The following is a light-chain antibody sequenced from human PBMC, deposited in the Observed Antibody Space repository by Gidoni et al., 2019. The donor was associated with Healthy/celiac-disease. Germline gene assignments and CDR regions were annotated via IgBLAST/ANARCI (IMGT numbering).Light chain of an antibody. CDR3: AAWDDSLNGVV. J-gene: IGLJ2*01. V-gene: IGLV1-44*01. CDR1: SSNIGSNT. Sequence: PGQRVTISCSGSSSNIGSNTVTWYQQLPGTAPKLLIYSNNQRPSGVPDRFSGSKSGTSASLAISGLQSEDEADYYCAAWDDSLNGVVFGGGTKLTVL. CDR2: SNN.